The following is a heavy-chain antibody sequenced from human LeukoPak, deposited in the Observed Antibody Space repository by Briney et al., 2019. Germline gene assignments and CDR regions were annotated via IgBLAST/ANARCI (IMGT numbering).Heavy chain of an antibody. CDR1: GGSFSGYY. J-gene: IGHJ4*02. V-gene: IGHV4-34*01. CDR3: ARGLYYFDY. CDR2: INHSGST. Sequence: SETLSLTCAVYGGSFSGYYWSWIRQPPGKGLEWIGEINHSGSTNYNPSLKSRVTISVDTSKNQFSLKLSSVTAADTAVYYCARGLYYFDYWGQGTLVTVSS.